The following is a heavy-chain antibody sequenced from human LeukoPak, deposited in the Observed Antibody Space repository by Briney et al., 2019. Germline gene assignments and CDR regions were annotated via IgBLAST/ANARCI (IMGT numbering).Heavy chain of an antibody. CDR2: ISYDGSNK. J-gene: IGHJ6*04. D-gene: IGHD2-2*01. Sequence: GGSLRLSCAASGFTFSSYGMHWVRQAPGKGLEWVAVISYDGSNKYYADSVKGRFTISRDNPKNTLYLQMNSLRAEDTAVYYCAKDQIVVVPAAMYPYYYGMDVWGKGTTVTVSS. V-gene: IGHV3-30*18. CDR3: AKDQIVVVPAAMYPYYYGMDV. CDR1: GFTFSSYG.